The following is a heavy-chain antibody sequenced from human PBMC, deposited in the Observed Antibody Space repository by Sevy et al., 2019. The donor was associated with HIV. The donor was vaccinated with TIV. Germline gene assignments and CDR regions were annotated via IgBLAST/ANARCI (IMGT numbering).Heavy chain of an antibody. J-gene: IGHJ4*02. CDR3: ARLITMVRGVTAKQLDY. CDR1: GFTFSSYA. CDR2: ISGSGGST. Sequence: GGSLRLSCAASGFTFSSYAMSWVRQAPGKGLEWVSAISGSGGSTYYADSVKGRFTISRDNSKNTLYLQMNSLRADDTAVYYCARLITMVRGVTAKQLDYWGQGTLVTVSS. D-gene: IGHD3-10*01. V-gene: IGHV3-23*01.